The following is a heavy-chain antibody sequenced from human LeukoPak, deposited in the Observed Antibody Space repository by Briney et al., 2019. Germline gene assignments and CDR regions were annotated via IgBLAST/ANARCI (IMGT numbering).Heavy chain of an antibody. D-gene: IGHD1-1*01. Sequence: ASVKVSCKASGYTFTGYYMHWVRQAPGQGLEWMGLINPNSGGTYLAQKFQGRVTMTRDTSITTAYMELSRLSSDDTAVYYCARGWQINSAGGFVDPWGQGTLVTVSS. J-gene: IGHJ5*02. CDR3: ARGWQINSAGGFVDP. CDR1: GYTFTGYY. V-gene: IGHV1-2*02. CDR2: INPNSGGT.